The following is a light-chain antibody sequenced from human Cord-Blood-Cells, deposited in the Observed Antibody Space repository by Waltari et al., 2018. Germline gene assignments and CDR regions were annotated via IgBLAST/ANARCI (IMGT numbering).Light chain of an antibody. J-gene: IGLJ3*02. Sequence: QLVLPQSPSASASLGASVKLTRTLRSGHSSYSIAWPQQQPEKGPRYSMKLNSDGSHSKGDGIPDRFSASSSGAERYLTISSLQSEDEADYYCQTWGTGIHVFGGGTKLTVL. CDR3: QTWGTGIHV. CDR2: LNSDGSH. CDR1: SGHSSYS. V-gene: IGLV4-69*01.